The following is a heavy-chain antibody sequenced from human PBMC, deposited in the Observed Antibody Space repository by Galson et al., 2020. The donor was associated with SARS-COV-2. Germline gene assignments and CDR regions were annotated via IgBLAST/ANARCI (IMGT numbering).Heavy chain of an antibody. J-gene: IGHJ4*02. CDR3: VRDGASGWHFDY. D-gene: IGHD6-19*01. CDR2: MSSSGTQI. V-gene: IGHV3-21*04. CDR1: GLIFNKYT. Sequence: KIGESLKISCAASGLIFNKYTMNWVRQSPGKGPEWLSSMSSSGTQIFYAASVRGRFAISRDNTRNSLYLQMNSLRAEDTAVYYCVRDGASGWHFDYWGQGVLVTVSS.